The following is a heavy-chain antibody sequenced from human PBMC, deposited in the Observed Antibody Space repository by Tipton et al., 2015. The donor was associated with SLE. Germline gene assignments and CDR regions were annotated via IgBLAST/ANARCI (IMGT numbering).Heavy chain of an antibody. Sequence: GSLRLSCAASGFTFSSYSMNWVRQAPGKGLEWVPSISSSSSYIYYADSVKGRFTTSRDNAKNSLYLQMNSLRAEDTAVYYCARGDYYDSSGFFTGYYGMDVWGQGTTVTVS. CDR2: ISSSSSYI. D-gene: IGHD3-22*01. V-gene: IGHV3-21*03. CDR1: GFTFSSYS. J-gene: IGHJ6*02. CDR3: ARGDYYDSSGFFTGYYGMDV.